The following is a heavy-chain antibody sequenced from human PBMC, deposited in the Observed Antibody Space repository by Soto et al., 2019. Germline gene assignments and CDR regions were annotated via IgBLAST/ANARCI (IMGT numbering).Heavy chain of an antibody. J-gene: IGHJ4*02. CDR2: INPSSGST. Sequence: QVQLVQSGAEVKKPGASVKVSCKASGYPFTSYYVHWVRQAPGQGLERMGFINPSSGSTSYAQKFQGRVTMTRDTATSTVDMEVSSLRSEETAVYYCAREMYTTRGSPFDYWGQRTLVTVSS. CDR1: GYPFTSYY. D-gene: IGHD3-16*01. V-gene: IGHV1-46*01. CDR3: AREMYTTRGSPFDY.